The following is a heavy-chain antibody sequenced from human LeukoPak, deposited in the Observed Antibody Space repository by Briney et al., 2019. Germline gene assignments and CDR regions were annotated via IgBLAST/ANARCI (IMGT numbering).Heavy chain of an antibody. CDR1: GGSIGSSAYS. CDR2: ISYTGTT. Sequence: SETLSLTCTVSGGSIGSSAYSWGWIRQPPGKGLEWIGSISYTGTTYYNPSLKSRVTISLDTSKNQFSLKLSSVTAADTAVYYCARVSGYDWESFYDYWGQGTLITVSS. V-gene: IGHV4-39*07. CDR3: ARVSGYDWESFYDY. J-gene: IGHJ4*02. D-gene: IGHD5-12*01.